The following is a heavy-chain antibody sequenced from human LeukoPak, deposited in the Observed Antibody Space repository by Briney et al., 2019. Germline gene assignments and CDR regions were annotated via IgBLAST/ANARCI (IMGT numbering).Heavy chain of an antibody. CDR3: AREGAYCGGDCYSVGYFQH. CDR1: GGTFSSYA. Sequence: GASVKVSCKASGGTFSSYAISWVRQAPGQGLEWMGGIIPIFSTANYAQKFQGRVTITADESTSTAYMELSSLRSEDTAVYYCAREGAYCGGDCYSVGYFQHWGQGTLVTVSS. D-gene: IGHD2-21*02. CDR2: IIPIFSTA. J-gene: IGHJ1*01. V-gene: IGHV1-69*13.